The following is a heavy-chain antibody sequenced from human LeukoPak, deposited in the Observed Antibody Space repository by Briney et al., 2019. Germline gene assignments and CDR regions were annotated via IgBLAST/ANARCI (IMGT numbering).Heavy chain of an antibody. CDR1: GFTFSSYE. Sequence: GGSLRLSCAASGFTFSSYEMNWVRQAPGKGLEWVSYISNSGSTMYYADSVKGRFTISRDNAKNSLNLQMNSLRAEDKAVYYCAGRPAAGSFYDMDVWGQGATVTVSS. D-gene: IGHD6-13*01. V-gene: IGHV3-48*03. CDR3: AGRPAAGSFYDMDV. CDR2: ISNSGSTM. J-gene: IGHJ6*02.